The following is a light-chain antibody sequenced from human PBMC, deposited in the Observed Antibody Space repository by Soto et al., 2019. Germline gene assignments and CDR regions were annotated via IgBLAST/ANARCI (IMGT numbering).Light chain of an antibody. J-gene: IGKJ4*01. CDR2: PPS. Sequence: DIQLTQSPSSLSASVGDRVTITCRASQRINTYMNWYQHKPGKAPNLLIFPPSTLQSGVPSRFSGSRSGTDFTLTISSLQPEDFATYYCQQSYSIPLTFGGGTKVDIK. CDR3: QQSYSIPLT. CDR1: QRINTY. V-gene: IGKV1-39*01.